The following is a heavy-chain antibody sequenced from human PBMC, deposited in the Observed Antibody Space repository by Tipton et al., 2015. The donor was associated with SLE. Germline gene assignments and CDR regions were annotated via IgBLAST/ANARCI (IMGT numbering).Heavy chain of an antibody. J-gene: IGHJ4*02. V-gene: IGHV4-39*07. CDR3: ARDPQYFDY. Sequence: LRLSCTVSGGSISSSSYYWGWIRQPPGKGLEWIGSIYYSGSTYYNPSLKSRVTISVDTSKNQFSLKLSSVTAADTAVYYCARDPQYFDYWGQGTLVTVSS. CDR1: GGSISSSSYY. CDR2: IYYSGST.